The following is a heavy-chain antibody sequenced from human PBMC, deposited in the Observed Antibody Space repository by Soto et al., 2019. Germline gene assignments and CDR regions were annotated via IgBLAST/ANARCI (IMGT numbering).Heavy chain of an antibody. V-gene: IGHV3-23*01. Sequence: EVQLLESGGDLVHPGESLRLSCAASGFPSSNYAMGWVRRAPGTGLEWVSGISDSGVNTYYADSVKGRFTISRDNSKNALYLEMKSLRAGDTAVYYCIKEARGHSYARLWGRGTPVTVSS. J-gene: IGHJ4*02. CDR3: IKEARGHSYARL. CDR2: ISDSGVNT. CDR1: GFPSSNYA. D-gene: IGHD3-16*01.